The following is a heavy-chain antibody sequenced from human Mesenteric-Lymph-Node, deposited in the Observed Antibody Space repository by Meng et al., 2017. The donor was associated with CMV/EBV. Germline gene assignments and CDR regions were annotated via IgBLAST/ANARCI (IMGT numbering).Heavy chain of an antibody. J-gene: IGHJ4*02. CDR3: VVGIDY. CDR1: GFSFSTFG. Sequence: GESLKISCAASGFSFSTFGMHWVRQAPGKGLEWVAFIRYDGSSKYYADSVRGRFTISRDNSKNTLYLQMNSLRGDDTAVYYCVVGIDYWGQGTLVTSPQ. D-gene: IGHD6-13*01. V-gene: IGHV3-30*02. CDR2: IRYDGSSK.